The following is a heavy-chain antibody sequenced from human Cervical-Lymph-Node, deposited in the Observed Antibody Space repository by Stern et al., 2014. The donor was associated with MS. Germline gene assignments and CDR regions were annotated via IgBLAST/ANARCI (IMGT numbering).Heavy chain of an antibody. D-gene: IGHD3-22*01. CDR3: ARVLLYDTSGQHQSHGAFDI. J-gene: IGHJ3*02. Sequence: VQLVESGAEVKKPGSSVKVSCKASGGTFRSHAITWVRQAPGQGLEWMGGIIPVFGSANYAQKFQGRVTITADESTSTAYMDLSSLRSEDTAVYYCARVLLYDTSGQHQSHGAFDIWGQGTMVTVSS. V-gene: IGHV1-69*01. CDR2: IIPVFGSA. CDR1: GGTFRSHA.